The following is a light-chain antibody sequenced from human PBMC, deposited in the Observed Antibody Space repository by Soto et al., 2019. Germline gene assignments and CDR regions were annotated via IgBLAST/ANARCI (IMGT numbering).Light chain of an antibody. CDR2: MAY. CDR3: MQHLRSPWP. J-gene: IGKJ1*01. V-gene: IGKV2-28*01. CDR1: QSLLNRNGYNY. Sequence: DAVLTQSPLSLPVTPGEPAYIACSSSQSLLNRNGYNYLDWYLQKPGQSPQLMIYMAYNRASGVPARFSGSGSGTDFTLKISRVEAEDVGVYYCMQHLRSPWPLGQGTKVDIK.